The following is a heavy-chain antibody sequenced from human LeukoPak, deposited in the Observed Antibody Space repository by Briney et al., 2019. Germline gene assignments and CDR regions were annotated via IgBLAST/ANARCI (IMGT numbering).Heavy chain of an antibody. J-gene: IGHJ6*02. Sequence: ASVKVSCKASECTFSSYAISWVRQAPGQGLEWMGRIIAIPDIANYAQKFQGRVTITADKSTSTAYMELSSLRSEDTAVYYCAREIVATAATPYYYYGMDVWGQGTTVTVSS. V-gene: IGHV1-69*04. CDR2: IIAIPDIA. CDR3: AREIVATAATPYYYYGMDV. CDR1: ECTFSSYA. D-gene: IGHD5-12*01.